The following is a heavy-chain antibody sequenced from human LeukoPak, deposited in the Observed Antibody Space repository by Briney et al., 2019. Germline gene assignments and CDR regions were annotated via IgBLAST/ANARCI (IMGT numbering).Heavy chain of an antibody. CDR2: IYTSGST. CDR3: ARDSRIGGSGSYPFDY. D-gene: IGHD3-10*01. J-gene: IGHJ4*02. V-gene: IGHV4-61*02. Sequence: PSETLSLTCTVSGGSISSGSYYWSWIRQPAGTGLEWIGRIYTSGSTNYNPSLKSRVTISVDTSKNQFSLKLSSVTAADTAVYYCARDSRIGGSGSYPFDYWGQGTLVTVSS. CDR1: GGSISSGSYY.